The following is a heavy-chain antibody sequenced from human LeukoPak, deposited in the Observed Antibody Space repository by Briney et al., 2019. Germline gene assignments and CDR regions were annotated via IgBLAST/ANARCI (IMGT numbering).Heavy chain of an antibody. CDR2: IYSGGSP. V-gene: IGHV3-66*01. J-gene: IGHJ4*02. D-gene: IGHD3-9*01. CDR3: AREEVYDILTGYYNVPDY. Sequence: GGSLRLSCAASGFTVSSNYMSWVRQAPGNGLEWVSVIYSGGSPYYADSAKGRFTISRDNSKNTLYLQMNSLRAEDTAVYYCAREEVYDILTGYYNVPDYWGQGTLVTVSS. CDR1: GFTVSSNY.